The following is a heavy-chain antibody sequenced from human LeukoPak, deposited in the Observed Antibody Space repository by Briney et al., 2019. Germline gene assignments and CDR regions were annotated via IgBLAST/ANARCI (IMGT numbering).Heavy chain of an antibody. Sequence: GGSLRLSCPASGFTFISYAMHWVRQAPGKGLEWVAVISYDGSNKYYADSVKGRFTIPRDNSKNTLYLQMNSLRAEDTAVYYCARVRTLRYCDWRYGMDVWGQGTTVTVSS. CDR1: GFTFISYA. CDR3: ARVRTLRYCDWRYGMDV. CDR2: ISYDGSNK. V-gene: IGHV3-30*04. J-gene: IGHJ6*02. D-gene: IGHD3-9*01.